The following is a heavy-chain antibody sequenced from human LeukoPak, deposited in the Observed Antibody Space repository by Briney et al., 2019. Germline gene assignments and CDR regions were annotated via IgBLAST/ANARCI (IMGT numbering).Heavy chain of an antibody. CDR1: GFTFSSYA. CDR3: AKVWTPITMVRGVIATFDY. Sequence: GGSLRLSCAASGFTFSSYAMSWVRQAPGKGLEWVSAISGSGGSTYYADSVKGRFTISRDNSKNTLYLQMNSLRAEDTAVYYCAKVWTPITMVRGVIATFDYWGQGTLVTVSS. J-gene: IGHJ4*02. CDR2: ISGSGGST. V-gene: IGHV3-23*01. D-gene: IGHD3-10*01.